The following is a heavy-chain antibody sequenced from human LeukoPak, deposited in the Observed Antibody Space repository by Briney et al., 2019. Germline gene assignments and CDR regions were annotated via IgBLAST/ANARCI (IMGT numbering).Heavy chain of an antibody. V-gene: IGHV3-74*01. D-gene: IGHD3-22*01. Sequence: GGSLRLSCAASGFTFSSYWMYWIRQAPGKGLVWVSRINTDGSSLNYADSVKGRFTISRDNAKNTLYLQMNSLGAEDTAVYYCARGAYYYEDWGQGTLVTVSS. CDR3: ARGAYYYED. J-gene: IGHJ4*02. CDR1: GFTFSSYW. CDR2: INTDGSSL.